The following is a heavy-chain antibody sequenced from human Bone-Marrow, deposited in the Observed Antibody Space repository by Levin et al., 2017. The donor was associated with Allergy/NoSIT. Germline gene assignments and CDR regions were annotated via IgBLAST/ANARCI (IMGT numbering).Heavy chain of an antibody. J-gene: IGHJ4*02. Sequence: GESLKISCAASGFTFSSYGMHWVRQAPGKGLEWVAVISYDGSNKYYADSVKGRFTISRDNSKNTLYLQMNSLRAEDTAVYYCAKDLGEQLWLTDPFDYWGQGTLVTVSS. CDR1: GFTFSSYG. V-gene: IGHV3-30*18. CDR3: AKDLGEQLWLTDPFDY. D-gene: IGHD5-18*01. CDR2: ISYDGSNK.